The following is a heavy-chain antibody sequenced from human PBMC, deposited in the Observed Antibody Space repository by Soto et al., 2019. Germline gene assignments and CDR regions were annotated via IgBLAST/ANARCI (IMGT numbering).Heavy chain of an antibody. CDR2: ISSSGSTI. D-gene: IGHD3-3*01. CDR3: ARLKSSYYDFWSGIAPANYNYYMDV. Sequence: GGSLRLSCAASGFTFSDYYMSWIRQAPGKGLEWVSYISSSGSTIYYADSVKGRFTISRDNAKNSLYLRMNSLRAEDTAVYYCARLKSSYYDFWSGIAPANYNYYMDVWGKGTTVTVSS. CDR1: GFTFSDYY. V-gene: IGHV3-11*01. J-gene: IGHJ6*03.